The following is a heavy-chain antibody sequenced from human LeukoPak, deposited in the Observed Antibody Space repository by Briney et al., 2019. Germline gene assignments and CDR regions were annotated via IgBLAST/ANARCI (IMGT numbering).Heavy chain of an antibody. Sequence: ASVKVSCKASGYTFTSYGISWMRQAPGQGLEWMGWISAYNGNTNYAQKLQGRVTMTTDTSTSTAYMELRSLRSDDTAVYYCARLIGYCSSTSCDTRIHFDYWGRGTLVTVSS. D-gene: IGHD2-2*01. CDR3: ARLIGYCSSTSCDTRIHFDY. J-gene: IGHJ4*02. CDR1: GYTFTSYG. V-gene: IGHV1-18*01. CDR2: ISAYNGNT.